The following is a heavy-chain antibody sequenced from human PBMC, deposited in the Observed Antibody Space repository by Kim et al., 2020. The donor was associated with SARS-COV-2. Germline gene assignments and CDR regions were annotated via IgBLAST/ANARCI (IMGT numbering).Heavy chain of an antibody. D-gene: IGHD3-9*01. V-gene: IGHV4-31*03. J-gene: IGHJ4*02. CDR2: IYYSGRT. CDR3: ARFPSYYDILTGYYNDF. CDR1: GGSISSGGYY. Sequence: SETLSLTCTVSGGSISSGGYYWSWIRQHPGKGLEWIGYIYYSGRTYYNPSLKSRVTISVDTSKNQFSLKLSSVTAADTAVYYCARFPSYYDILTGYYNDFWGQGTLVTVSS.